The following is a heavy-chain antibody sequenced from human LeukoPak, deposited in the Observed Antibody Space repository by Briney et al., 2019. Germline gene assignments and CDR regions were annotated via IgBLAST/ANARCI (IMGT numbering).Heavy chain of an antibody. D-gene: IGHD3-22*01. J-gene: IGHJ4*02. CDR3: ARDQGENYDSSGYYPY. CDR2: ITSSSTYI. Sequence: MAGGSLRLSCAASGFTFSSYSMNWVRQVPGKGLERVSSITSSSTYIYYADSVKGRFTISRDNAKNSLYLQMNSLRAEDTAVYYCARDQGENYDSSGYYPYWGQGTLVTVSS. V-gene: IGHV3-21*01. CDR1: GFTFSSYS.